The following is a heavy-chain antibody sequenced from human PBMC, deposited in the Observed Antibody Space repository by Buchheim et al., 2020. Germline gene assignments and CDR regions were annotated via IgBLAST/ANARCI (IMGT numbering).Heavy chain of an antibody. CDR1: GFTFSSYE. Sequence: EVQLVESGGGLVQPGGSLRLSCAASGFTFSSYEMNWVRQAPGKGLEWVSYISSSGSTIYYADSVKGRFTISRDNAKNSLYLQMNSLRVEDTAVYYCARSPAIFGVVYFIDDWGQGTL. V-gene: IGHV3-48*03. J-gene: IGHJ4*02. CDR3: ARSPAIFGVVYFIDD. D-gene: IGHD3-3*01. CDR2: ISSSGSTI.